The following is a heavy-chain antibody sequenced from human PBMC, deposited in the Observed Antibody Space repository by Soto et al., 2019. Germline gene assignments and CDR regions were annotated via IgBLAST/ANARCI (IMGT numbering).Heavy chain of an antibody. CDR2: ISSTGNYT. V-gene: IGHV3-11*05. Sequence: QVQLVESGGGLVKPGGSLRLSCAASGFLFSDYYISWIRQAPGKGLEWISYISSTGNYTNYADSVKGRFTISRDHAKNSLHLQMNSLRAEYSAVYYWARQLVNNLDYWGQGTLVTVSS. CDR1: GFLFSDYY. D-gene: IGHD6-13*01. J-gene: IGHJ4*02. CDR3: ARQLVNNLDY.